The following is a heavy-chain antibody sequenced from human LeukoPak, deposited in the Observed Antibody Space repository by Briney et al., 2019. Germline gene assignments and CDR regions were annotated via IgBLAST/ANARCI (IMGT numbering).Heavy chain of an antibody. Sequence: GGARRLSCAASGFTFSSYAMSWVRQAPGKGLEWVSAISGSGGSTYYADSVKGRFTISRDNSKNTLYLQMNSLRAEDTAVYYCAKDHCSGGSCYKVFNWFDPWGQGTLVTVSS. CDR1: GFTFSSYA. CDR2: ISGSGGST. D-gene: IGHD2-15*01. CDR3: AKDHCSGGSCYKVFNWFDP. V-gene: IGHV3-23*01. J-gene: IGHJ5*02.